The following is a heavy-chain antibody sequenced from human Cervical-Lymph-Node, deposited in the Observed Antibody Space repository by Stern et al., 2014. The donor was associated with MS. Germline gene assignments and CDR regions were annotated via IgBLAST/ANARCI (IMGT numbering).Heavy chain of an antibody. CDR1: GYTFTDYY. D-gene: IGHD3-10*01. CDR2: VNPDSGST. V-gene: IGHV1-2*04. Sequence: QVQLGQSGAEVKKSGASVKVSCKASGYTFTDYYVHWVRQAPGQGLEWMGWVNPDSGSTKYAQRYQDSVTMTRDTSISTAYMELTRLRSDDTAVYYCARAYGSGTFLGMDVWGQGTTVIVSS. CDR3: ARAYGSGTFLGMDV. J-gene: IGHJ6*02.